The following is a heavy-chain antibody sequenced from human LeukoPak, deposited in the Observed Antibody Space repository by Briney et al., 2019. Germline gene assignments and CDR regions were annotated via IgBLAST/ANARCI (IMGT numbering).Heavy chain of an antibody. CDR3: AKGDKMLTWRRTYNRFDP. J-gene: IGHJ5*02. V-gene: IGHV3-7*01. D-gene: IGHD3-16*01. Sequence: PGGSLRLSYAASGFTFSSYWMSWVRQAPGKGLEWVANIKQDGSEKYYVDSVKGRFTVSRDNAKTSLYLQMNSLRAEDTAVYFCAKGDKMLTWRRTYNRFDPWGQGTLVTVSS. CDR2: IKQDGSEK. CDR1: GFTFSSYW.